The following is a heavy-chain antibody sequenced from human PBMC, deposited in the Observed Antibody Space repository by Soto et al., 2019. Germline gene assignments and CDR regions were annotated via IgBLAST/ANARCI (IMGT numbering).Heavy chain of an antibody. J-gene: IGHJ5*02. CDR2: ISSSSSYI. Sequence: GGSLRLSCAASGFTFSSYSMNWVRQAPGKGLEWVSSISSSSSYIYYADSVKGRFTISRDNAKNSLYLQMNSLRAEDTAVYYCARVRSGYDFSCWFDPWGQGTLVTVSS. D-gene: IGHD5-12*01. CDR3: ARVRSGYDFSCWFDP. CDR1: GFTFSSYS. V-gene: IGHV3-21*01.